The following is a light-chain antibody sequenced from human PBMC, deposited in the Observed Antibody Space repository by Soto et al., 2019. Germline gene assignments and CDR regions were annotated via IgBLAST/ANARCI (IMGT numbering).Light chain of an antibody. Sequence: QAVVTQPPSVSGAPGQRVTISCTGSSSNIGAGYDVHWYQQLPGTAPKLLIYGNSNRPSGVPDRFSGSKSGYTASLTVSGLQTEDEAFYYCSSSAGIYHYLVFGGGTKLTVL. J-gene: IGLJ3*02. CDR3: SSSAGIYHYLV. CDR2: GNS. CDR1: SSNIGAGYD. V-gene: IGLV1-40*01.